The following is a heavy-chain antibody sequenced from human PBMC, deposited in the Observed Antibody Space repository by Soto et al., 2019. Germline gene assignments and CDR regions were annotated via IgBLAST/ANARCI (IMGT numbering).Heavy chain of an antibody. CDR1: GYTFTSYD. CDR3: ARGYYGSGSYNNWFDP. D-gene: IGHD3-10*01. V-gene: IGHV1-8*01. CDR2: MNPNSGNT. J-gene: IGHJ5*02. Sequence: ASVKVSCKASGYTFTSYDINWVRQATGLGLEWMGWMNPNSGNTGYAQKFQGRVTMTRNTSISTAYMELSSLRSEDTAVYYCARGYYGSGSYNNWFDPWGQGTLVTVSS.